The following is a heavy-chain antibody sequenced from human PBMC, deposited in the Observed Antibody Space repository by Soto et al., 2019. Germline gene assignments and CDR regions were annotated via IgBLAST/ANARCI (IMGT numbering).Heavy chain of an antibody. Sequence: SETLSLTCTVSGGSISSYYWSWIRQPPGKGLEWIGYIYYSGSTNYNPSLKSRVTISVDTSKNQFSLKLSSVTAADTAVYYCARQGNNFDYWGQGTLVTVSS. CDR3: ARQGNNFDY. J-gene: IGHJ4*02. CDR2: IYYSGST. D-gene: IGHD3-10*01. V-gene: IGHV4-59*08. CDR1: GGSISSYY.